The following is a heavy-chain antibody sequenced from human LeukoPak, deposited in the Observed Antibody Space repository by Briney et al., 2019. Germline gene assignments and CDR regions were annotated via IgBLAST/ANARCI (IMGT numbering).Heavy chain of an antibody. D-gene: IGHD3-10*01. CDR2: IYYSGST. J-gene: IGHJ6*02. CDR1: GGSISSYY. V-gene: IGHV4-59*01. CDR3: ATDGSGSYNPPYYYYYGMDV. Sequence: SETLSLTCTVSGGSISSYYWSWIRQPPGKGLEWIGYIYYSGSTNYNPSLKSRVTISVDTPKNQFSLKLSSVTAADTAVYYCATDGSGSYNPPYYYYYGMDVWGQGTTVTVSS.